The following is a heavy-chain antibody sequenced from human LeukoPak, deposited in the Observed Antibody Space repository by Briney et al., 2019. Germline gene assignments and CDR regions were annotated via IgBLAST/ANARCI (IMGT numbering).Heavy chain of an antibody. D-gene: IGHD2-8*01. V-gene: IGHV4-4*09. CDR3: ARIPYCTNGVCYMDYHMDV. CDR2: IYTSGST. Sequence: SETLSLTCTVSGGSISSYYWSWIRQPPGKGLEWIGYIYTSGSTNYNPSLKSRVTISVDTSKNQFSLKLSSVTAADTAVYYCARIPYCTNGVCYMDYHMDVWGKGTTVTVSS. CDR1: GGSISSYY. J-gene: IGHJ6*03.